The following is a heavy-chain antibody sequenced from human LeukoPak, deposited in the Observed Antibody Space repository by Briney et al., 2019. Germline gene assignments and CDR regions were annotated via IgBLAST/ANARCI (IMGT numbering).Heavy chain of an antibody. CDR2: ISSSSTI. D-gene: IGHD1-7*01. J-gene: IGHJ3*02. Sequence: PGGSLRLSCAASGFTFSSYSMNWVRQAPGKGLEWVSYISSSSTIYYADSVKGRFTISRDNAKNSLYLQMNSLRAEDTAVYYCARYNWNYKAFDIWGQGTMVTVSS. V-gene: IGHV3-48*01. CDR1: GFTFSSYS. CDR3: ARYNWNYKAFDI.